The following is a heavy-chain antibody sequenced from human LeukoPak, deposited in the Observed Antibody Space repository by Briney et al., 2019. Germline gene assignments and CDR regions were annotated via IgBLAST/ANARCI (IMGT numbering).Heavy chain of an antibody. Sequence: SETLSLTCTVSGGSISRYYWSWIRQPPGKGLVWIGYIYYSGSTNYNPSLKSRVTISVDTSKNQFSLKLSSVTAADTAVYYCARGDSSSWYGHYFDYWGQGTLVTVSS. V-gene: IGHV4-59*01. D-gene: IGHD6-13*01. CDR1: GGSISRYY. J-gene: IGHJ4*02. CDR2: IYYSGST. CDR3: ARGDSSSWYGHYFDY.